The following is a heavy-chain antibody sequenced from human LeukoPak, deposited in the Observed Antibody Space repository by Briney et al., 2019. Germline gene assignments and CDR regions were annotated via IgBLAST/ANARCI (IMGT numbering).Heavy chain of an antibody. V-gene: IGHV4-38-2*01. Sequence: SETLSLTCAASGYSISSGYYWGWIRQPPGKGLEWIGSIYPSGSTYYNPSLKSRVTISVDTSKNQFSLKLSSVTAADTAVYYCATGSREAHIVGATTGLWYWGQGTLVTVSS. CDR1: GYSISSGYY. CDR2: IYPSGST. CDR3: ATGSREAHIVGATTGLWY. D-gene: IGHD1-26*01. J-gene: IGHJ4*02.